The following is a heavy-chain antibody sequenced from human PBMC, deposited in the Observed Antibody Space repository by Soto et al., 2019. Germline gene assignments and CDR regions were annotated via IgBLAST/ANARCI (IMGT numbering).Heavy chain of an antibody. V-gene: IGHV1-18*01. CDR1: GYTFTSHG. D-gene: IGHD3-16*02. CDR2: ISTYNGKT. J-gene: IGHJ3*02. Sequence: QVQLVQSGGEVKKPGASVKVSCKASGYTFTSHGFSWVRQAPGQGLEWMGWISTYNGKTDYAEKFQGRVTMTEDTRTNTGYMELRSLRSDDTAVYYCARLLTEGVAYREDAFDIWGQGTTVTVSS. CDR3: ARLLTEGVAYREDAFDI.